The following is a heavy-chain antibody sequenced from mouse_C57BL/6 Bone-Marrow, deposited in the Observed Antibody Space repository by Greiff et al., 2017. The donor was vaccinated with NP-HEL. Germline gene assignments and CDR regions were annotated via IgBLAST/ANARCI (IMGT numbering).Heavy chain of an antibody. CDR2: IYPGDGDT. J-gene: IGHJ4*01. V-gene: IGHV1-82*01. CDR3: AREGGPYAMDY. CDR1: GYAFSSSW. Sequence: VQLQQSGPELVKPGASVKISCKASGYAFSSSWMNWVKQRPGKGLEWIGRIYPGDGDTNYNQKFKGKATLTVDTSSSTAYMQLSSLTSEDSAVYYCAREGGPYAMDYWGQGTSVTVSS.